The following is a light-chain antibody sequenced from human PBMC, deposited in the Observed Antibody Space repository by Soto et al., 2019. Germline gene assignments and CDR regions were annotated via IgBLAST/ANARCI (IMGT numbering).Light chain of an antibody. CDR1: QSVRSNY. J-gene: IGKJ5*01. V-gene: IGKV3-20*01. CDR3: QHYDSLPIT. CDR2: GAS. Sequence: EIVLTQSPGTLSLSPGERATLSCRASQSVRSNYLAWYQQKPGRAPRLLIYGASSRATGIPDRFSGSGSGTDFTLTISRLEPEDFAVFYCQHYDSLPITFGQGTRLEIK.